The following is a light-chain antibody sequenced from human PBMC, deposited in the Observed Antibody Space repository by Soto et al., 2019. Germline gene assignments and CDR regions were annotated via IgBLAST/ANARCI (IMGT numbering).Light chain of an antibody. CDR2: DAS. V-gene: IGKV1-5*01. Sequence: DIQMTQSPSTLYASVGDRVTITCRASQSISSWLAWYQQKPGKAPALLIYDASKLQSGVPSSFSGTESGTEFTLTIASLQPDDFSTYYCQQYYNYSTFGQGTKVEVK. J-gene: IGKJ1*01. CDR3: QQYYNYST. CDR1: QSISSW.